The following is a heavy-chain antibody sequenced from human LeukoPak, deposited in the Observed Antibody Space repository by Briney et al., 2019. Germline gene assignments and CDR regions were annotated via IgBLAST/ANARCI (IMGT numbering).Heavy chain of an antibody. CDR1: GGSISSYH. D-gene: IGHD3-3*01. Sequence: SETLSLTCTVSGGSISSYHWSWIRQPPGKGLEWIGYIYYSGSTNYNPSLKSRVTISVDTSKNQFSLKLSSVTAADTAAYYCARVSRSWSGYYPYYFDYWGQGTLVTVSS. J-gene: IGHJ4*02. CDR2: IYYSGST. V-gene: IGHV4-59*01. CDR3: ARVSRSWSGYYPYYFDY.